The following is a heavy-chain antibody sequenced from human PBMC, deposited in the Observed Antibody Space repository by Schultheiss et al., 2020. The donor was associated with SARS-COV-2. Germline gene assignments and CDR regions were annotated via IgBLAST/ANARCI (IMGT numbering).Heavy chain of an antibody. D-gene: IGHD6-13*01. Sequence: ASVKVSCKASGYTFTSYDINWVRQATGQGLEWMGWMNPNSGNTGYAQKFQGRVTMTRNTSISTAYMELSSLRSEDTAVYYCARDLRVAAAGEVFYWFDPWGQGTLVTVSS. J-gene: IGHJ5*02. CDR2: MNPNSGNT. CDR1: GYTFTSYD. V-gene: IGHV1-8*01. CDR3: ARDLRVAAAGEVFYWFDP.